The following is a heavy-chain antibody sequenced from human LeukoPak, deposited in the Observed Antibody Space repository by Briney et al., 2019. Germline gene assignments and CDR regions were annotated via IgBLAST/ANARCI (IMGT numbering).Heavy chain of an antibody. CDR2: IGTAGDT. J-gene: IGHJ4*02. D-gene: IGHD6-6*01. CDR1: GFTFSSYD. Sequence: GGSLRLSCAASGFTFSSYDMHWVRQATGKGLEWVSAIGTAGDTYYPGSVKGRFTISRDNANNSLYLQMNSLRAEDTALYYCARGSSFHNYWGQGTLVTVSS. CDR3: ARGSSFHNY. V-gene: IGHV3-13*01.